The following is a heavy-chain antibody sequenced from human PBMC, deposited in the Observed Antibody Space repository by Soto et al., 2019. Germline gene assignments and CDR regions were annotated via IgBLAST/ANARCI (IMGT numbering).Heavy chain of an antibody. Sequence: SETLSLTCTVSGGSISSSSYYWGWIRQPPGKGLEWIGSIYYSGSTYYNPSLKSRVTISVDTSKNQFSLKLSSVTAADTAVYYCASWGIDRITIFGVVIMFDYWGQGTLVTVSS. CDR1: GGSISSSSYY. D-gene: IGHD3-3*01. J-gene: IGHJ4*02. V-gene: IGHV4-39*01. CDR3: ASWGIDRITIFGVVIMFDY. CDR2: IYYSGST.